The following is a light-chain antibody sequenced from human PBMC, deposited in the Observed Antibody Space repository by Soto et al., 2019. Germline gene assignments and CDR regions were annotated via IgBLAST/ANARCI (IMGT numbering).Light chain of an antibody. J-gene: IGLJ2*01. Sequence: SYELTQPPSVSVAPGETASFACGGNNIGRKTVHWYQQKPGQAPLLVIYNDADRPSGIPERFSGANSGNTATLAINRVEAGDEAVYYCQVWDGTSNHVVFGGGTKRPS. CDR2: NDA. V-gene: IGLV3-21*04. CDR1: NIGRKT. CDR3: QVWDGTSNHVV.